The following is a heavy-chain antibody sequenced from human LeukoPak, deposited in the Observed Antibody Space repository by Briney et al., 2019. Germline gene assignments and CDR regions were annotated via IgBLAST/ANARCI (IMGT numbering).Heavy chain of an antibody. CDR1: GFTFSDSY. V-gene: IGHV3-11*06. CDR3: ARGSGRFDRGDDY. J-gene: IGHJ4*02. D-gene: IGHD3-9*01. Sequence: GGSLRLSCAASGFTFSDSYMSWIRQTPGKGLEWLSYISSSSSDTNYADSVKGRFTISRDNAKNSLYLQMNSLRAEDTAVYYCARGSGRFDRGDDYGRRGTLVAVSS. CDR2: ISSSSSDT.